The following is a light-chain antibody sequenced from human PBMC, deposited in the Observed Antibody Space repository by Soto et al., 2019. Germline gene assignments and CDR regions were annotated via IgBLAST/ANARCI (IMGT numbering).Light chain of an antibody. CDR1: QSISTY. CDR2: AAS. V-gene: IGKV1-39*01. J-gene: IGKJ5*01. Sequence: DIQLTNSPSPLSAPLGDRVAMTCLASQSISTYLNWYQQKPGKAPKVLIYAASNLQSGVPPRFSGSGSGTDFTLTISSLQPEDVATYFCQQSYRTPITFGQGTRLEIK. CDR3: QQSYRTPIT.